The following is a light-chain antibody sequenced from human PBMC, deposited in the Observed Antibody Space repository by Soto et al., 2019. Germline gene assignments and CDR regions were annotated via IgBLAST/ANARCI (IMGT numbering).Light chain of an antibody. CDR3: SSYTTSNTRQIV. Sequence: QSALTQPASVSGSPGQSITISCTGTSSDVGGYNYVSWYQQHPGKAPKFMIYDVSNRPSGVSNRFPGSKSGNTASLTISGLQAEDEADYYCSSYTTSNTRQIVFGTGTNVTVL. J-gene: IGLJ1*01. CDR1: SSDVGGYNY. V-gene: IGLV2-14*01. CDR2: DVS.